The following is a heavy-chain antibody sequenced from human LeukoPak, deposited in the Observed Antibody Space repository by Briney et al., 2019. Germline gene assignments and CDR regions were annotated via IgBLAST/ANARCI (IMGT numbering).Heavy chain of an antibody. CDR3: ARGASCSGGSCYGPYNWFDP. CDR2: VYGSGST. D-gene: IGHD2-15*01. Sequence: SETLSLTCTVSGDSIDNYYWTWIRQPAGKGLEWIGHVYGSGSTNYNPSLKSRVTISVDTSKNQFSLKLSSVTAADTAVYYCARGASCSGGSCYGPYNWFDPWGQGTLVTVSS. CDR1: GDSIDNYY. V-gene: IGHV4-4*07. J-gene: IGHJ5*02.